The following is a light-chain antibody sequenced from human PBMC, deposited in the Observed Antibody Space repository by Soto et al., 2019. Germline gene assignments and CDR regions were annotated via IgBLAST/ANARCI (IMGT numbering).Light chain of an antibody. CDR3: FSFTSTNTHV. CDR2: EGS. V-gene: IGLV2-23*01. J-gene: IGLJ1*01. Sequence: QSALTQPASVSGSPGQSITISCTGTSSDVGRYNIVSWYQQHPGKAPKLMIYEGSKRPSGVSNRFSGSKSGNTASLTISGLQAEDEADYYCFSFTSTNTHVFGSGTKVTDL. CDR1: SSDVGRYNI.